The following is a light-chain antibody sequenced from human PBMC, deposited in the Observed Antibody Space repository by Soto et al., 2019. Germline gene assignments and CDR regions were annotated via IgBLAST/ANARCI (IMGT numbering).Light chain of an antibody. CDR2: GAS. Sequence: EIVLTQSPGTLSLSPEERATLSCRASQSVSSSYLAWYQQKPGQAPRLLIYGASSRATGIPDRFSGSGSGTDFTLTISRLEPEDFAVYYCQPYGSSRYTFGQGTKLEIK. V-gene: IGKV3-20*01. J-gene: IGKJ2*01. CDR3: QPYGSSRYT. CDR1: QSVSSSY.